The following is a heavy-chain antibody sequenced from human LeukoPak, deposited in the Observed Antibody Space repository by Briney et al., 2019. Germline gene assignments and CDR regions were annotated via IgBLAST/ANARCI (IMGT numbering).Heavy chain of an antibody. D-gene: IGHD3-22*01. J-gene: IGHJ3*02. CDR1: GGAISSSSYS. V-gene: IGHV4-39*01. CDR3: ARQGSSGYDDAFDI. CDR2: IYYSGST. Sequence: PSDTLSLTCTVSGGAISSSSYSWGWIREPPGKGLERIGSIYYSGSTYYNPSRKSRVTISVDTSKNQSSLKLSSVTAADTAVYYCARQGSSGYDDAFDIWGQGTMVTVSS.